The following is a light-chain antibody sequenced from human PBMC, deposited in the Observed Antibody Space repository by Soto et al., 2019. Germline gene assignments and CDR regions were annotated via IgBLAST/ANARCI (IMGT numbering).Light chain of an antibody. Sequence: QSALTQPPSASGSPGQSVTISCTGTSRDVGGHNYVSWDQQHPGKAPKLLIYDVSKRPSGVPARFSGSKSGNTASLTISGLQAEDDAEYYCCSYAGSYTYVLFGGGTKLTVL. J-gene: IGLJ2*01. CDR2: DVS. CDR1: SRDVGGHNY. V-gene: IGLV2-11*01. CDR3: CSYAGSYTYVL.